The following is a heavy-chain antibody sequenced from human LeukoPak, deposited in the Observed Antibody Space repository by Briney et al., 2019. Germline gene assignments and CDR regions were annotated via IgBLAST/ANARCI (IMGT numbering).Heavy chain of an antibody. Sequence: KPSETLSLTCTVSGGSISSYYWSWIRQPPGKGLEWIGYIYYSGSTNYNPSLKSRVTISVDTSKNQFSLKLSSVTAADTVVYYCARAGCSGGSCHTDDAFDIWGQGTMVTVSS. CDR2: IYYSGST. V-gene: IGHV4-59*01. J-gene: IGHJ3*02. CDR3: ARAGCSGGSCHTDDAFDI. CDR1: GGSISSYY. D-gene: IGHD2-15*01.